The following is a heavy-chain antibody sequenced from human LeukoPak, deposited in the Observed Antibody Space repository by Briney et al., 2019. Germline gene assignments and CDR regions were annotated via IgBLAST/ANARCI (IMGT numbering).Heavy chain of an antibody. CDR1: GDTFCNYV. CDR2: ILPVASRP. V-gene: IGHV1-69*01. Sequence: SVKVSRKASGDTFCNYVFAWGRLAPGQGLEWLGGILPVASRPDYAQSLQETITITADEYTSTVSMELTSLRSDDTAVYYCARGGWQTTGWYADHWGQGTLVTVAS. J-gene: IGHJ5*02. CDR3: ARGGWQTTGWYADH. D-gene: IGHD6-19*01.